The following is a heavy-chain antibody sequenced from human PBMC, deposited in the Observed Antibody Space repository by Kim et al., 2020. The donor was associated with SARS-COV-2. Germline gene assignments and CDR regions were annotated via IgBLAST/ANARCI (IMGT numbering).Heavy chain of an antibody. CDR1: GYSLSTYG. CDR2: LWNDGTKQ. CDR3: ARDAVTSPDY. D-gene: IGHD5-18*01. J-gene: IGHJ4*02. Sequence: GGSLRLSCAAFGYSLSTYGTHWIRQTPGKGLEWVAVLWNDGTKQSYADSVKGRFTVSRDISKNTLYLQMNRVRAEDTAVYYCARDAVTSPDYWGRGTLVAVSS. V-gene: IGHV3-33*01.